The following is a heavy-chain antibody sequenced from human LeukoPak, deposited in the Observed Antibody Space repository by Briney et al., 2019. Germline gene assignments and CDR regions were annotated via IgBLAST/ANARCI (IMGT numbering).Heavy chain of an antibody. CDR2: ISSSSSYI. J-gene: IGHJ6*02. D-gene: IGHD6-19*01. CDR3: ARDYSSGWYSPYYGMDV. CDR1: GFTFSSYS. V-gene: IGHV3-21*01. Sequence: GGSLRLSCAASGFTFSSYSMNWVRQAPGKGLEWVSSISSSSSYIYYADSVKGRFTISRDNAKNSLYLQMSSLRAEDTAVYYCARDYSSGWYSPYYGMDVWGQGTTVTVSS.